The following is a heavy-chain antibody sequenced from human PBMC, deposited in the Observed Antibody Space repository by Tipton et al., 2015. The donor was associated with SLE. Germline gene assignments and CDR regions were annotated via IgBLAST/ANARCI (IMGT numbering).Heavy chain of an antibody. Sequence: TLSLTCTVPGGSISSNNYYWGWIRQPPGKGLEWIGSVSSTGYTYYNPSLKSRVTISVDTSKNHFSLTLSSVTAADTAVYYCATVGNCGVLYYCYFRDGWGKGTTITVSS. D-gene: IGHD7-27*01. CDR2: VSSTGYT. V-gene: IGHV4-39*07. J-gene: IGHJ6*03. CDR1: GGSISSNNYY. CDR3: ATVGNCGVLYYCYFRDG.